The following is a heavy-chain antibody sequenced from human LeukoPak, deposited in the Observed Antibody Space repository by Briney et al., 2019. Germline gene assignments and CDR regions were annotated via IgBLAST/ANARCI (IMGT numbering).Heavy chain of an antibody. D-gene: IGHD3-22*01. CDR2: IYYSGST. V-gene: IGHV4-59*01. J-gene: IGHJ4*02. CDR1: GGSISSYY. Sequence: SESLSLTCTVSGGSISSYYWSWIRQPPGKGLEWIGYIYYSGSTNYNPSLKSRVTISVDTSKNQFSLKLSSVTAADTAVYYCARETSGDSSGYYYYFDYWGQGTLVTVSS. CDR3: ARETSGDSSGYYYYFDY.